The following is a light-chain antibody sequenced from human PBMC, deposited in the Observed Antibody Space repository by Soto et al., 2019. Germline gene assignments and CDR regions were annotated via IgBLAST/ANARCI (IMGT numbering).Light chain of an antibody. V-gene: IGKV3-11*01. Sequence: IRMTQSPSTLSVSPGERATLYCRASQSVSNNLAWYQHKPGRAPRLLIYDASLRATGIPARFTGSGSGTDFTLTINSLEPEDFAVYYCQQRGNWPRTWAFGQGTKVDI. CDR1: QSVSNN. CDR3: QQRGNWPRTWA. J-gene: IGKJ1*01. CDR2: DAS.